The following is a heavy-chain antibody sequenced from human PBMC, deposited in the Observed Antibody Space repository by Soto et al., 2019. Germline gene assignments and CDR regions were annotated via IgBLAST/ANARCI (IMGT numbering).Heavy chain of an antibody. CDR2: IYHSGST. D-gene: IGHD3-22*01. CDR3: ARENYDSSGFTTFDY. J-gene: IGHJ4*02. CDR1: GGSISSGGYS. V-gene: IGHV4-30-2*01. Sequence: SETLSLTCAVSGGSISSGGYSWSWIRQPPGKGLEWIGYIYHSGSTYYNPSLKSRVTISVDRSKNQFSLKLSSVTAADTAVYYCARENYDSSGFTTFDYWGQGTLVTVSS.